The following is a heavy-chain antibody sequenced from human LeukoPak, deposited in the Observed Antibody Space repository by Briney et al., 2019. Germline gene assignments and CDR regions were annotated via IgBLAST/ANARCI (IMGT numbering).Heavy chain of an antibody. J-gene: IGHJ4*02. V-gene: IGHV1-69*04. Sequence: SVKVSCKASGGTFSSYAISWVRQAPGQGLEWMGRIIPILGIANYAQKFQDRVTITADKSTTTAYMELSSLRSEDTAVYYCAIDYYDSSGYYAYWGQGTLVTVSS. CDR1: GGTFSSYA. D-gene: IGHD3-22*01. CDR2: IIPILGIA. CDR3: AIDYYDSSGYYAY.